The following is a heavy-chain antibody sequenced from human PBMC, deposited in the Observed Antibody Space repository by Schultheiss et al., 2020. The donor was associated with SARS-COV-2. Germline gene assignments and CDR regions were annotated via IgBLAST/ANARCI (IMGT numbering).Heavy chain of an antibody. CDR1: GGSISSYY. Sequence: SETLSLTCTVSGGSISSYYWSWIRQPPGKGLEWIGYIYYSGSTNYNPSLKSRVTISVDTSKNQFSLKLSSVTAADTAVYYCARVGNYDYVWGSYRQYYFDYWGQGTLVTVSS. J-gene: IGHJ4*02. CDR3: ARVGNYDYVWGSYRQYYFDY. V-gene: IGHV4-59*01. D-gene: IGHD3-16*02. CDR2: IYYSGST.